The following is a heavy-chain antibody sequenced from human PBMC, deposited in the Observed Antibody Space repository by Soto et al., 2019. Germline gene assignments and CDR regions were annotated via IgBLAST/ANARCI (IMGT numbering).Heavy chain of an antibody. CDR2: VYYGGAIFYSGNI. Sequence: SETLSLTCSVSGDSISSSNSHWGWTRQPPGKGLEYIGSVYYGGAIFYSGNIYYNPSLKSRVTISVDTSKNQFSLRLSSVTAADTGVYYCVRYDRINMKPYSPEGFHIWGQGTMVTVSS. CDR3: VRYDRINMKPYSPEGFHI. CDR1: GDSISSSNSH. V-gene: IGHV4-39*01. D-gene: IGHD3-3*02. J-gene: IGHJ3*02.